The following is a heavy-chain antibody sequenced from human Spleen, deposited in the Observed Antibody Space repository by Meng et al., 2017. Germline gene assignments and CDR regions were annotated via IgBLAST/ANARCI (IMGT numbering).Heavy chain of an antibody. Sequence: SVKVSCKASGGTFSSYAISWVRQAPGQGRERMGGIIPIFGTANYAQKFQGRVTITADESTSTAYMELSSLRSEDTAVYYCAMHSSSANGHCSGGSCYSPYYYYYYGMDVWGQGTTVTVSS. CDR3: AMHSSSANGHCSGGSCYSPYYYYYYGMDV. CDR1: GGTFSSYA. D-gene: IGHD2-15*01. V-gene: IGHV1-69*13. J-gene: IGHJ6*02. CDR2: IIPIFGTA.